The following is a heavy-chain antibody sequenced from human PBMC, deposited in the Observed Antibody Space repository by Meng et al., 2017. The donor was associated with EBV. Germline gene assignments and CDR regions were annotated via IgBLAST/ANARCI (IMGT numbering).Heavy chain of an antibody. CDR1: GGTFRSDA. CDR2: LIPMSDAP. Sequence: VRLVQSGAGVKKPGSSVKVSCKTSGGTFRSDAVSWVRHAPGQGLEWMGGLIPMSDAPHYAQKFQGRVTMTADESTNTHYMDLSGLRFEDTAVYYCASESGRGFTPDYWGQGTLVTVSS. J-gene: IGHJ4*02. CDR3: ASESGRGFTPDY. D-gene: IGHD3-10*01. V-gene: IGHV1-69*01.